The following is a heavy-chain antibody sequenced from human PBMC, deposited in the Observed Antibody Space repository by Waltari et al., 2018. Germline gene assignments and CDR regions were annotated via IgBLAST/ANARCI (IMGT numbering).Heavy chain of an antibody. J-gene: IGHJ4*02. D-gene: IGHD6-13*01. V-gene: IGHV4-34*01. CDR2: INHSGNT. Sequence: QVQVQQWGAGLLKPSETLSPTCAVYGGSFSGYYWRWIRQPPGKGLEWIGEINHSGNTNYNPSLKSRVTISVDTAKNQFSLKLNSVTAADTGFYFCARGKRTTAYISSWYFDFWAQGTLLTVSS. CDR1: GGSFSGYY. CDR3: ARGKRTTAYISSWYFDF.